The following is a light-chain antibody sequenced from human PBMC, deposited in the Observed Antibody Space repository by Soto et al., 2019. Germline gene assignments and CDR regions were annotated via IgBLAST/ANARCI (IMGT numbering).Light chain of an antibody. J-gene: IGKJ2*01. CDR1: QSIYNY. CDR3: QQCYSTPLYT. Sequence: DIQMTQSPSSLSASVGDRITITCRASQSIYNYLNWYQQKPGKAPKVMLYDAPSLQSGVPSRFSGGGYGTDFALSISSLQPEDFATYYCQQCYSTPLYTVGQGTKLEIK. V-gene: IGKV1-39*01. CDR2: DAP.